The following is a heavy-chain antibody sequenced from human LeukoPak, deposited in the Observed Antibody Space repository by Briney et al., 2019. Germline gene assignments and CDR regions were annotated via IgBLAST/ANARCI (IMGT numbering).Heavy chain of an antibody. CDR1: GFTFSSYV. CDR3: ARVGQWIDY. J-gene: IGHJ4*02. D-gene: IGHD6-19*01. CDR2: ISGSGTTM. Sequence: GGSLRLSCAASGFTFSSYVMNWVRQAPGKGLQWVSYISGSGTTMSYADSVKGRFTMSRDNAKNSLYLQLNSLRAEDTAVYYCARVGQWIDYWGQGTLVTVSS. V-gene: IGHV3-48*03.